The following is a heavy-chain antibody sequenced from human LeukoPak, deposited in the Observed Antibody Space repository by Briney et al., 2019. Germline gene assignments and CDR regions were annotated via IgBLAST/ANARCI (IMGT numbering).Heavy chain of an antibody. CDR3: AREGDSYGPFDY. CDR1: GGSISSYY. CDR2: IYYSGST. D-gene: IGHD5-18*01. V-gene: IGHV4-59*01. J-gene: IGHJ4*02. Sequence: PSETLSLTCTVSGGSISSYYWSWIRQPPGKGLEWIGYIYYSGSTNYNPSLKSRVTISVDTSMNQFSLKLSSVTAADTAVYYCAREGDSYGPFDYWGQGTLVTVSS.